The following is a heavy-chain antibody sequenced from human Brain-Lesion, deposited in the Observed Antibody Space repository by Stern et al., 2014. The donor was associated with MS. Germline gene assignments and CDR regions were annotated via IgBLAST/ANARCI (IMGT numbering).Heavy chain of an antibody. CDR1: GYSFTSDW. Sequence: VQLVESGAEVKKPGESLRISCQGSGYSFTSDWISWGRQMPGKGLEWVGRIDPSDSNPNYSPSFQGHVTSSADKSINTAYLDWRSLKASDTAMYYCARHMGEGLSIDYWGQGTLVTVSS. J-gene: IGHJ4*02. CDR2: IDPSDSNP. D-gene: IGHD3-16*01. CDR3: ARHMGEGLSIDY. V-gene: IGHV5-10-1*03.